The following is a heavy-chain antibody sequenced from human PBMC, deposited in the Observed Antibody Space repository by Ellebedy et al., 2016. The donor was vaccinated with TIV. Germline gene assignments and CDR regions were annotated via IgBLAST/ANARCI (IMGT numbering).Heavy chain of an antibody. Sequence: GGSLRLXCAASGFTFSSYILNWVRQAPGKGLEWVSSISTSSIYIYYTDSVKGRFTISKDNAKNSLYLQMNSLRAEDTAVYYCARNFYYGMDVWGQGTTVTVSS. V-gene: IGHV3-21*01. CDR2: ISTSSIYI. J-gene: IGHJ6*02. CDR1: GFTFSSYI. CDR3: ARNFYYGMDV.